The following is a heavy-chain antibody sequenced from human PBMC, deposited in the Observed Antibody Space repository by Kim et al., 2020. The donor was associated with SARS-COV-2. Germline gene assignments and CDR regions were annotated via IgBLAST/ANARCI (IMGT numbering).Heavy chain of an antibody. D-gene: IGHD6-19*01. J-gene: IGHJ4*02. V-gene: IGHV3-7*01. CDR1: GFTFSSYW. Sequence: GWSLRLSCEGSGFTFSSYWMSWVRQAPGKGLEWVANINQDGSEKYYVDAVKGRFTISRENGKNSLYLQMNRLRAEDTAVYFCARGRGAGTGYWGQGILVT. CDR3: ARGRGAGTGY. CDR2: INQDGSEK.